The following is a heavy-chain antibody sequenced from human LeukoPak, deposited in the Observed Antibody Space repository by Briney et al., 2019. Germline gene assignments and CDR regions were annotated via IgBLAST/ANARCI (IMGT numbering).Heavy chain of an antibody. CDR3: ARGSGSSAYYPVDY. Sequence: GGSLRLSCAASGFTFSSNAMHWVRQAPGTGLEWVAVISYDGNNKYYADSVKRRLTISRDNSKNTLYLQMNSLRAEDTAVFYCARGSGSSAYYPVDYWGQGTLVTVS. CDR1: GFTFSSNA. V-gene: IGHV3-30-3*01. J-gene: IGHJ4*02. CDR2: ISYDGNNK. D-gene: IGHD3-22*01.